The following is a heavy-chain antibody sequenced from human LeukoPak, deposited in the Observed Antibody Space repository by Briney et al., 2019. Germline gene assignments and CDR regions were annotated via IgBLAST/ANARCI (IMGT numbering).Heavy chain of an antibody. J-gene: IGHJ4*02. CDR1: GFTFSSYA. CDR2: ISGSGGST. Sequence: GGSLRLSCAASGFTFSSYAMSWVRQAPGKGLEWVSAISGSGGSTYYADSVKGRFTISRDNSKNTLYLQMNSLRAEDTAVYYCASTLGYCSGGSCYSFDYWGQGALVTVSS. D-gene: IGHD2-15*01. V-gene: IGHV3-23*01. CDR3: ASTLGYCSGGSCYSFDY.